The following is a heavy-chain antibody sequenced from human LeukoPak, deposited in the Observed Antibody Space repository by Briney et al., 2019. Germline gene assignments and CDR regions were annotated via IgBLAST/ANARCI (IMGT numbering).Heavy chain of an antibody. V-gene: IGHV3-20*01. Sequence: GGSLRLSCAASGFTFDDYGTSWVRQAPGKGLEWVSGINWNGGSTGYADSVKGRFTISRDNAKNSLYLQMNSLRAEDTALYHCAREGCSSTSCYIDYWGQGTLVTVSS. CDR1: GFTFDDYG. D-gene: IGHD2-2*02. CDR3: AREGCSSTSCYIDY. J-gene: IGHJ4*02. CDR2: INWNGGST.